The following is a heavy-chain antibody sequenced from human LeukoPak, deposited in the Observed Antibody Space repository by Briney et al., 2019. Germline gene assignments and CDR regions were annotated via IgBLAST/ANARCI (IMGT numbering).Heavy chain of an antibody. CDR2: TFYTGST. CDR3: ARHRDSLGFHNWFDP. V-gene: IGHV4-59*08. D-gene: IGHD3-16*01. J-gene: IGHJ5*02. Sequence: SETLSLTCTVSGGSISSHYWSWIRQSPGRGLERIGFTFYTGSTNSNPSLKSRVTMSADPSKNQVSLRLISVTAADTAIYYCARHRDSLGFHNWFDPWGQGTLVSVSS. CDR1: GGSISSHY.